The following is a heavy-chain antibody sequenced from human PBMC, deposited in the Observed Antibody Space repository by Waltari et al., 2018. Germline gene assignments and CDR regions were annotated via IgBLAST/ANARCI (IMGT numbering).Heavy chain of an antibody. Sequence: QVQLVQSGAEVKKPGASVKVSCKASGYTFTSYDINWVRQATGQGLAWMGWMNPNSGNTGYAQKFQGRVTITRNTSISTAYMELSSLRSEDTAVYYCAREVGDGDYSSYYYYYYMDVWGKGTTVTVSS. J-gene: IGHJ6*03. D-gene: IGHD4-17*01. CDR2: MNPNSGNT. CDR3: AREVGDGDYSSYYYYYYMDV. V-gene: IGHV1-8*03. CDR1: GYTFTSYD.